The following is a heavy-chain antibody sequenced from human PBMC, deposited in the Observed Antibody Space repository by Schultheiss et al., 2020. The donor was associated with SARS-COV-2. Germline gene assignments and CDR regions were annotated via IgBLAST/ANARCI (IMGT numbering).Heavy chain of an antibody. V-gene: IGHV3-23*01. CDR1: GFTVSSNY. CDR2: ISVSGGNT. Sequence: GGSLRLSCAASGFTVSSNYMSWVRQAPGKGLEWVSGISVSGGNTYYADSVKGRFIISRDNSKNTLYLQMNTLRAEDTAVYYCAKVSRFYASGSPRYGMDVWGQGTTVTVSS. D-gene: IGHD3-10*01. J-gene: IGHJ6*02. CDR3: AKVSRFYASGSPRYGMDV.